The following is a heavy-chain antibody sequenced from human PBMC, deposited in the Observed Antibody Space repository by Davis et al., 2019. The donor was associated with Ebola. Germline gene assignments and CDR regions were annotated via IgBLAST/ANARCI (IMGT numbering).Heavy chain of an antibody. D-gene: IGHD1-1*01. CDR2: INPHNGNT. CDR3: ARAQFPTTSDH. J-gene: IGHJ4*02. Sequence: PSVKVSCKASGYTFTNYGITWVRQAPGQGLEWMGWINPHNGNTNYAQNVQGRVIMTSDTATTTAYMEVGSLRSDDTAVYYCARAQFPTTSDHWGQGTLVTVSS. CDR1: GYTFTNYG. V-gene: IGHV1-18*04.